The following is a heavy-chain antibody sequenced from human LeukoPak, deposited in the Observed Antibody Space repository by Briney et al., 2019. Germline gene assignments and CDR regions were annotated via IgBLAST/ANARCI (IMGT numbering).Heavy chain of an antibody. CDR3: AKEEAMTTWISAFHM. J-gene: IGHJ3*02. D-gene: IGHD4-17*01. CDR2: ISGSGGST. CDR1: GFTFRSYA. Sequence: PGGSLRLSCVASGFTFRSYAMSWVRQAPGKGLEWVSGISGSGGSTYYADSVKGRFTISRDNSKNTLYLQMNSLRAEDTAVYYCAKEEAMTTWISAFHMWGQGTLVTVSS. V-gene: IGHV3-23*01.